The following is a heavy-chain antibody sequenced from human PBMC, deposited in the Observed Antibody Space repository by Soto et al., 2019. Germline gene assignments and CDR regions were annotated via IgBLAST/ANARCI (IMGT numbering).Heavy chain of an antibody. CDR1: GYAFTSYT. Sequence: QVQLVQSGAEVKKPGASVRVSCKASGYAFTSYTMLWVRQAPGQRLEWMGWISGDKGNTKYSQKFQGRVTITRDTSATTAFMELSSLTSEDTAVYYCARGGRGDFEYNWFDPWGQGTLVTVSS. CDR3: ARGGRGDFEYNWFDP. D-gene: IGHD3-9*01. J-gene: IGHJ5*02. CDR2: ISGDKGNT. V-gene: IGHV1-3*01.